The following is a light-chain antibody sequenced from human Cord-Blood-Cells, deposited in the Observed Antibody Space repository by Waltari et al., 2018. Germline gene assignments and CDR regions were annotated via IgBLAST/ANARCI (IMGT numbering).Light chain of an antibody. CDR3: SSYTSSSTLV. J-gene: IGLJ2*01. CDR2: DVS. Sequence: QSALTQPASVSGSPGQSITISCTGTSSDVGGFNYVSWYQPNPGKAPKLMIYDVSKRPSGVSNRFSGSKSGNTASLTISGLQAEDEADYYCSSYTSSSTLVFGGGTKLTVL. CDR1: SSDVGGFNY. V-gene: IGLV2-14*01.